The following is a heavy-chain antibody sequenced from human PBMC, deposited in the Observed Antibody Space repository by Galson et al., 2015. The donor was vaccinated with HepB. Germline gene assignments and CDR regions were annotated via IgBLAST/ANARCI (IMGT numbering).Heavy chain of an antibody. CDR1: GFTFSSYS. V-gene: IGHV3-48*02. Sequence: SLRLSCAASGFTFSSYSMNWVRQAPGKGLEWVSYISSSSSTIYYADSVKGRFTISRDNAKNSLYLQMNSLRDEDTAVYYCARDPGGSGYYYYGMDVWGQGTTVTVSS. J-gene: IGHJ6*02. D-gene: IGHD3-16*01. CDR2: ISSSSSTI. CDR3: ARDPGGSGYYYYGMDV.